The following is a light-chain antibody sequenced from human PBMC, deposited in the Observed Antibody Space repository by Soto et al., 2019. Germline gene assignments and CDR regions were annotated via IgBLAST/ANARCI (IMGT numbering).Light chain of an antibody. J-gene: IGKJ4*01. V-gene: IGKV1-12*01. CDR3: QQLSRYPLT. CDR1: QNIGDW. Sequence: DIQMTQSPSSVSATVGDRVTISCRASQNIGDWLSWYQQKPGKAPDLLIYSASTLRSGVPSRFSGSGSETEFTLTIRALQPEDFATYFCQQLSRYPLTFGGGTKVDI. CDR2: SAS.